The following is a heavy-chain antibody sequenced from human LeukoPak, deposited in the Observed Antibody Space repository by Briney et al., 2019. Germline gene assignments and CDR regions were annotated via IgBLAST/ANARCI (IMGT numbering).Heavy chain of an antibody. V-gene: IGHV4-4*07. CDR1: GGSISSYY. Sequence: SETLSLTCTVSGGSISSYYWSLIRQPAGKGLEWIGRIYTSGSTNYNPSLKSRVTMSVDTSKNQLSLKLSSVTAADTAVYYCARVDYDSSGYPFDYWGQGTLVTVSS. CDR2: IYTSGST. CDR3: ARVDYDSSGYPFDY. D-gene: IGHD3-22*01. J-gene: IGHJ4*02.